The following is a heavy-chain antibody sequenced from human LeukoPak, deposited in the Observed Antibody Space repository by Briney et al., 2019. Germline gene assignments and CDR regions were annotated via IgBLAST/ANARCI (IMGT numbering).Heavy chain of an antibody. D-gene: IGHD6-19*01. CDR2: IGIRGDT. CDR3: ARGGIQVSGIDEFDY. V-gene: IGHV3-13*01. CDR1: GFTLIDYY. Sequence: GGSLRLSCAASGFTLIDYYMHWVRQVIGKGLEGVSAIGIRGDTHYSGSVKGRFTISRENAESSLYLQMNSLRAEDTAVYYCARGGIQVSGIDEFDYWGQGTLVTVSS. J-gene: IGHJ4*02.